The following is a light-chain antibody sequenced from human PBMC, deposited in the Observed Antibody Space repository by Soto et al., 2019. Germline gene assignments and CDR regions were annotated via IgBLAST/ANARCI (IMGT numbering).Light chain of an antibody. CDR3: GTWDSSLSAEV. CDR2: ENN. V-gene: IGLV1-51*02. Sequence: QSVLTQPPSVSAAPGQKVTISCSGSSSNIGNNYVSWYQQLPGTAPKLLIYENNKRPSGIPDRFSGSKSGTSATLGFTGFQTGDEADYYCGTWDSSLSAEVFGTGTKVTVL. CDR1: SSNIGNNY. J-gene: IGLJ1*01.